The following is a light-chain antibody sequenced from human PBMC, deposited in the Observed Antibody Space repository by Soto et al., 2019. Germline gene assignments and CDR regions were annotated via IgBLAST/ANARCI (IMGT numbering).Light chain of an antibody. Sequence: QSALTQPASVSGSPGQSITISCTGTSSDVGGYNHVSWYQQHPGKAPKVIIYDVTYRPSGASNRVSASKSGNTASLSISGLQAEDEADYYCSSYSSSSTLVFGTGTKLTVL. CDR1: SSDVGGYNH. CDR3: SSYSSSSTLV. J-gene: IGLJ1*01. CDR2: DVT. V-gene: IGLV2-14*01.